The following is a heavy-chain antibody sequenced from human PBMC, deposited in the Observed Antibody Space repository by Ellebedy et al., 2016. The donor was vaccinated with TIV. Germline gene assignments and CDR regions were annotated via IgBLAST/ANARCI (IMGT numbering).Heavy chain of an antibody. J-gene: IGHJ4*02. CDR1: GFTFSSHG. Sequence: GESLKISCEASGFTFSSHGMNWVRQAQGKGLEWVAVISYEGSDKYYVDSVKGRFTISRDNSKNTVYLQMNSLRAEDTAVYYCARGASLYGDYVFDYWGQGTLVTVSS. CDR3: ARGASLYGDYVFDY. CDR2: ISYEGSDK. D-gene: IGHD4-17*01. V-gene: IGHV3-30*03.